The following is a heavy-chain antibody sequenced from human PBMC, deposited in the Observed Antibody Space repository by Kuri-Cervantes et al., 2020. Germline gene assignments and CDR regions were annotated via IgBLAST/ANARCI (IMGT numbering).Heavy chain of an antibody. CDR3: ARGEGRFLEWFHPQFDY. Sequence: GGSLRLSCAASGFTFSRYAMHWVRQAPGKGLEWVAVISYDGSNKHYADSVKGRFTISRDNSKNTLYVQMNSLRADDMAVYYCARGEGRFLEWFHPQFDYWGQRTLVTVSS. CDR1: GFTFSRYA. V-gene: IGHV3-30-3*01. D-gene: IGHD3-3*01. CDR2: ISYDGSNK. J-gene: IGHJ4*02.